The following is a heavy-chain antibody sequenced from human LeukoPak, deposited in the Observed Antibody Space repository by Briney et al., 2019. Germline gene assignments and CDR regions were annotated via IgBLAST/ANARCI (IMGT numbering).Heavy chain of an antibody. J-gene: IGHJ4*02. CDR3: AKDSCSGGSCYFGLDY. D-gene: IGHD2-15*01. CDR1: GFTFSSYA. CDR2: ISGSGGST. V-gene: IGHV3-23*01. Sequence: TGGSLRLSCAASGFTFSSYAMSWVRQAPGKGLEWVSAISGSGGSTYYADSVKGRFTISRDNSKNTLYLQMNSLRAEDTAVYYCAKDSCSGGSCYFGLDYWGQGTLVTVSS.